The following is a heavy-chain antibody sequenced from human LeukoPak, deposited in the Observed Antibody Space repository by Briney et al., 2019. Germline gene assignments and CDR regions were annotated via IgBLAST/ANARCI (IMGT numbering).Heavy chain of an antibody. CDR1: GFTFSSYS. CDR3: ARDSRGADYRRPPLIDY. Sequence: GGSLRLSCAASGFTFSSYSMNWVRQAPGKGLEWVSYISSSSSTIYYADSVKGRFTISRDNAKNSLYLQMNSLRAEDTAVYYCARDSRGADYRRPPLIDYWGQGTLVTVSS. D-gene: IGHD4-11*01. CDR2: ISSSSSTI. J-gene: IGHJ4*02. V-gene: IGHV3-48*01.